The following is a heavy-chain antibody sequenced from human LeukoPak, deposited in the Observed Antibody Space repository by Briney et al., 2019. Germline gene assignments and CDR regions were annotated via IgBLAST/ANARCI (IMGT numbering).Heavy chain of an antibody. J-gene: IGHJ4*02. Sequence: ASGKVSCKASGYTFTGYYIHWVRQAPGQGLEWMGWINPNTGGTTYAQKFQGRVTMTRDTSINSAYMELSRLRSDDTAVYYCARAQPRGICTFDYWGQGTLVTVSS. CDR2: INPNTGGT. CDR1: GYTFTGYY. D-gene: IGHD3-3*02. CDR3: ARAQPRGICTFDY. V-gene: IGHV1-2*02.